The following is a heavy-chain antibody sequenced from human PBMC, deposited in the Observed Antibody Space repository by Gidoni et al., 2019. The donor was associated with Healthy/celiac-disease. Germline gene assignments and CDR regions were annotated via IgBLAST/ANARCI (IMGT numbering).Heavy chain of an antibody. V-gene: IGHV4-30-2*01. CDR2: IYHSGST. CDR3: ASGRGGDHHTTDY. Sequence: QLQLQESGSGLVKPSQTPSLTCAVSGRSISSGGYPWSWIRQPPGKGLEWIGYIYHSGSTYYNPSLKSRVTISVDSSKNQFSLKLSSVTAADTAVYYCASGRGGDHHTTDYWGQGTLVTVSS. D-gene: IGHD2-21*02. J-gene: IGHJ4*02. CDR1: GRSISSGGYP.